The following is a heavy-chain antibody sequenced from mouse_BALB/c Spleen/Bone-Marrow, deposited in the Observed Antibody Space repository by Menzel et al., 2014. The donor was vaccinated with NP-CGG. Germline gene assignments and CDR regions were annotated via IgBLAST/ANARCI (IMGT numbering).Heavy chain of an antibody. V-gene: IGHV5-9-4*01. CDR1: GFTFSYCA. Sequence: EVQGVESGGGLVKPGGSLKLSCAASGFTFSYCAMSWVRQSPEKSLEWVAEISSGGSYTYYPDTVTGRFTISRDNAKNTLYLEMSSLRSEDTAMYYCARDSSGYFDYWGQGTTLTVSS. CDR2: ISSGGSYT. J-gene: IGHJ2*01. D-gene: IGHD3-1*01. CDR3: ARDSSGYFDY.